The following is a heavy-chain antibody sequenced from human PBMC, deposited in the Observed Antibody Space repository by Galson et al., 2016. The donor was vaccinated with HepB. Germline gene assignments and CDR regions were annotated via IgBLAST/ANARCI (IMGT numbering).Heavy chain of an antibody. V-gene: IGHV1-69*06. CDR1: GDSFTNYA. J-gene: IGHJ6*02. Sequence: SVKVSCKASGDSFTNYAIIWVRQDPGQGLEWMGGIIPLFGSANYAQKFRGRVTITADKSTSTAYTELNSLRYEDTAIYYCARDLDYTSAWYELRKEGDNYGIDVWGQGTTVTVSS. D-gene: IGHD6-19*01. CDR2: IIPLFGSA. CDR3: ARDLDYTSAWYELRKEGDNYGIDV.